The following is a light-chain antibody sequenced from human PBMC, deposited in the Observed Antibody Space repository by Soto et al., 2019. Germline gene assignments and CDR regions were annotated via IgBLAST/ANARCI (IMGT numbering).Light chain of an antibody. Sequence: EVVLTQSPATLSLSPGERATLSCRASQTVSIYLAWYQQKPGQVPRLLISDATNRAAGIPPRFSGSGSGTDFTLTISSLEPEDFAVYYCQQRYSWPPLTFGGGTKVEIK. J-gene: IGKJ4*01. CDR2: DAT. V-gene: IGKV3-11*01. CDR3: QQRYSWPPLT. CDR1: QTVSIY.